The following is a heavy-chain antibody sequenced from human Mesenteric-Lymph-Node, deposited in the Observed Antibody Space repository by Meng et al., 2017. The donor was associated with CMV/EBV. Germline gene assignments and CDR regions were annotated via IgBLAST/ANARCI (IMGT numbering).Heavy chain of an antibody. Sequence: SCAASGFTFSSYSMNWVRQAPGKGLEWVSSISSSSSYIYYADSVKGRFTISRDNAKNSLYLQMNSLRAEDTAVYYCARDRWLLLFDYWGQGTLVTVSS. V-gene: IGHV3-21*01. J-gene: IGHJ4*02. CDR1: GFTFSSYS. CDR3: ARDRWLLLFDY. D-gene: IGHD2-15*01. CDR2: ISSSSSYI.